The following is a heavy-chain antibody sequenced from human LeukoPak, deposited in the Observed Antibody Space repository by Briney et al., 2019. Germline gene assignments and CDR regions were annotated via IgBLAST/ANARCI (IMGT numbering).Heavy chain of an antibody. CDR1: GFTVSSNY. CDR3: ARDGTHYGMDV. Sequence: GGSLRLSCAASGFTVSSNYMSWVRQAPGKGLEWVSVIYSGGSTYYADFVKGRFTISRDNSKNTLYLQMNSLRAEDTAVYYCARDGTHYGMDVWGQGTTVTVSS. CDR2: IYSGGST. J-gene: IGHJ6*02. V-gene: IGHV3-66*01. D-gene: IGHD6-13*01.